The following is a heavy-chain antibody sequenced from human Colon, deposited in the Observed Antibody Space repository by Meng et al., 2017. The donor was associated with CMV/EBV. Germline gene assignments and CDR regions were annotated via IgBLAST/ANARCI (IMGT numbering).Heavy chain of an antibody. CDR2: ISSTGSTI. CDR3: AREGGSYSY. D-gene: IGHD1-26*01. Sequence: GESLKISCAASGFTFTDYYMTWVRQAPGKGLEWLAHISSTGSTIYYADSVKGRFTISRDNAKNSLYLQMNSLRAEDTAVYYCAREGGSYSYWGQGTLVTVSS. J-gene: IGHJ4*02. CDR1: GFTFTDYY. V-gene: IGHV3-11*04.